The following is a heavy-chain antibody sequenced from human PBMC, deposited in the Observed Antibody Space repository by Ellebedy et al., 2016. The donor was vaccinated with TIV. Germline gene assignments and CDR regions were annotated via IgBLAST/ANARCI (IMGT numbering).Heavy chain of an antibody. D-gene: IGHD6-19*01. CDR3: ASGYSGGFYGIDF. Sequence: GESLKISCAVSGLTFSSYSMNWVRQAPGKGLEWISYITSSTSDIYYADSVKGRFTISRDNAKSSLYLQMNSLRDEDTAVYYCASGYSGGFYGIDFWGQGTLVTVSS. CDR1: GLTFSSYS. J-gene: IGHJ4*02. CDR2: ITSSTSDI. V-gene: IGHV3-48*02.